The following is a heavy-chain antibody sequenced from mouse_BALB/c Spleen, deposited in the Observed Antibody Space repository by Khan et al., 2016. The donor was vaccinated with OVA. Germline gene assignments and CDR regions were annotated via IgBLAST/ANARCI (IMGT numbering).Heavy chain of an antibody. V-gene: IGHV1-15*01. CDR2: IDPETGGT. CDR1: GYTFTDYE. CDR3: TRGRVTRVAHFYY. J-gene: IGHJ2*01. D-gene: IGHD1-1*01. Sequence: QVQLQQSGAELVRPGASVTLSCKASGYTFTDYEMYWVKQTPVHGLEWIGTIDPETGGTAYNQKFKGKAKLTADKSSSTAYMELRSLTSEDSAVYYCTRGRVTRVAHFYYWGQGTTLTVSS.